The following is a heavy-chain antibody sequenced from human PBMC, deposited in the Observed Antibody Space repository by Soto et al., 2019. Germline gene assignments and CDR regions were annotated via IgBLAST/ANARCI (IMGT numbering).Heavy chain of an antibody. V-gene: IGHV4-31*03. CDR2: IYYSGRT. J-gene: IGHJ5*02. CDR1: GGSISSGGYY. CDR3: AREVFGVVLLFDP. D-gene: IGHD3-3*01. Sequence: SETLSLTCTVSGGSISSGGYYWSWIRQHPGKGLEWIGYIYYSGRTYYNPSLKRRVTISLDTPKNQFSLKLSSVTAADTAVYYCAREVFGVVLLFDPWGQGTLVTVS.